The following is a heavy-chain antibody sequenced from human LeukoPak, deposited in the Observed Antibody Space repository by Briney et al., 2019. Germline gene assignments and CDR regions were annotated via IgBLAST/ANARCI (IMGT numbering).Heavy chain of an antibody. Sequence: PGGPLRLSCAASGFTFSSYSMDWVRQAPGKGLEWVSSISSSSSYIYYADSVKGRFTISRDNAKNSLYLQMNSLRAEDTAVYYCARDLKASFDYWDQGTLVTVSS. J-gene: IGHJ4*02. CDR1: GFTFSSYS. CDR2: ISSSSSYI. CDR3: ARDLKASFDY. V-gene: IGHV3-21*01.